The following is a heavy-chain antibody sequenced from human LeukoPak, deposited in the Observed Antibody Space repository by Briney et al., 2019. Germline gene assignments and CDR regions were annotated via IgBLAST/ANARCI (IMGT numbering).Heavy chain of an antibody. Sequence: ASVKVSCKASGYTFTSYGISWVRQAPGQGLEGMGWISAYNGNTNYAQKLQGRVTMTTDTSTSTAYMELRSLRSDDTAVYYCARAYGDPQFVAPNYYMDVWGKGTTVTVSS. V-gene: IGHV1-18*01. CDR1: GYTFTSYG. J-gene: IGHJ6*03. CDR2: ISAYNGNT. CDR3: ARAYGDPQFVAPNYYMDV. D-gene: IGHD4-17*01.